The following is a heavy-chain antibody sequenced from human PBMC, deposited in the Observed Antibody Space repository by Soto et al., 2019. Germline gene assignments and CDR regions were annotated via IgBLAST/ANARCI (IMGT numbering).Heavy chain of an antibody. CDR2: INHSGST. CDR3: ARGMTTVTTLDY. J-gene: IGHJ4*02. D-gene: IGHD4-4*01. CDR1: GGSFSGYY. V-gene: IGHV4-34*01. Sequence: PWETLSLTCAVYGGSFSGYYWSWIRQPPGKGLEWIGEINHSGSTNYNPSLKSRVTISVDTSKNQFSLKLSSVTAADTAVYYCARGMTTVTTLDYWGQGTLVTVSS.